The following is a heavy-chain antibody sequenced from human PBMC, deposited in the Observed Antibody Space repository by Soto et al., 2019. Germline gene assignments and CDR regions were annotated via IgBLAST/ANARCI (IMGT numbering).Heavy chain of an antibody. CDR2: ISTYNGHT. J-gene: IGHJ6*02. CDR3: ARDLTIVPATHPRLENYGMDV. D-gene: IGHD2-2*01. Sequence: QVQLVQSAGEVKKPGASVKVSCKASGYSFTSYGISWVRRAPGQGLEWMGWISTYNGHTQFVQRFQGRVTMTTDTSTKTAYMELRNLRSDDTAHYYCARDLTIVPATHPRLENYGMDVWGQVTTVIVSS. V-gene: IGHV1-18*01. CDR1: GYSFTSYG.